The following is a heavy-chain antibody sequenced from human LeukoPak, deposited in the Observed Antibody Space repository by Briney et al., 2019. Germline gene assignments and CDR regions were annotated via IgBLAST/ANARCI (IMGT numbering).Heavy chain of an antibody. J-gene: IGHJ4*02. Sequence: SETLSLTCTVSGDSISSSSYFWGWVRQPPGQGLEWIGTVYNTGSTYDNPSLKSRVAISVDTSKNQVSLKMTSVTAADSAIYYCARQAYGIMFGGVVAQYLDHWGQGILVTVSA. CDR1: GDSISSSSYF. V-gene: IGHV4-39*01. CDR2: VYNTGST. CDR3: ARQAYGIMFGGVVAQYLDH. D-gene: IGHD3-16*02.